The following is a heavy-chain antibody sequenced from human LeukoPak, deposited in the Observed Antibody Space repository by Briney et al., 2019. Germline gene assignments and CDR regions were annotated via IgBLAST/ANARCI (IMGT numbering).Heavy chain of an antibody. CDR1: GDSIGFHF. Sequence: SETLSLTCSVSGDSIGFHFWSWIRQPPGKGLEWIGHTYYGGSTDYNPSLASRVTVSADTPKNQFSLKLSSVTAADTAVYYCATLGRAAGNAFDIWGQGTVVIVSS. V-gene: IGHV4-59*11. J-gene: IGHJ3*02. CDR2: TYYGGST. CDR3: ATLGRAAGNAFDI. D-gene: IGHD1-26*01.